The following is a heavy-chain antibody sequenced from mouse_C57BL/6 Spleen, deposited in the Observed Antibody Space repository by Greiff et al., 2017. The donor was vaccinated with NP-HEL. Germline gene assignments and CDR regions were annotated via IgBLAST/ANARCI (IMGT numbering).Heavy chain of an antibody. D-gene: IGHD1-1*01. J-gene: IGHJ4*01. Sequence: EVQLQQSGPELVKPGASVKISCKASGYSFTDYNMNWVKQSNGKSLEWIGVINPNYGTTSYNQQFKGKATLTVDQSSSTAYMQLNSLTSDDSAVYYCARSRYYGSSYAMDYWGQGTSVTVSS. CDR1: GYSFTDYN. CDR3: ARSRYYGSSYAMDY. V-gene: IGHV1-39*01. CDR2: INPNYGTT.